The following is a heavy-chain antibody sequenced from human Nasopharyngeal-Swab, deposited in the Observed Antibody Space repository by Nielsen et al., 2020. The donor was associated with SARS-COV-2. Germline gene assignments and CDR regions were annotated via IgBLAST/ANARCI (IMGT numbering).Heavy chain of an antibody. V-gene: IGHV3-30*02. Sequence: GEPLKISRAASGFTFSNYGMHWVRQAPGNGLEWVAFIRYDGSNKYYADSVKGRFTISRDNSKNTLYLQMNSLRAEDTAVYYCADEMYSSCWLSLDYWGQGTLVTVSS. CDR3: ADEMYSSCWLSLDY. CDR2: IRYDGSNK. CDR1: GFTFSNYG. J-gene: IGHJ4*02. D-gene: IGHD6-19*01.